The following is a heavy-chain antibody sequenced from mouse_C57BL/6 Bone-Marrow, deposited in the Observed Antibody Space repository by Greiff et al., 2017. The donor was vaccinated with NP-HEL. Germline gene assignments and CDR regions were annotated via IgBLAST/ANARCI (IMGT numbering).Heavy chain of an antibody. Sequence: VKLVESGAELARPGASVKLSCKASGYTFTSYGISWVKQRTGQGLEWIGEIYPRSGNTYYNEKFKGKATLTADKSSSTAYMELRSLTSEDSAVYFCARRGWCAYWGQGTLVTVSA. CDR3: ARRGWCAY. CDR1: GYTFTSYG. J-gene: IGHJ3*01. V-gene: IGHV1-81*01. CDR2: IYPRSGNT.